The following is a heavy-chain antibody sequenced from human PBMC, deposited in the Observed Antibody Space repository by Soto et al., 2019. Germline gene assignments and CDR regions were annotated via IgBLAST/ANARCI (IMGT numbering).Heavy chain of an antibody. CDR1: GFPFSTYT. J-gene: IGHJ6*01. D-gene: IGHD2-15*01. CDR3: ARHCSGGSCSPGMDV. Sequence: GGSLTLSYPASGFPFSTYTINWVRHAPGKGLEWVSSISSINYIHYADSVRAPFTISRDNAKNSLYLQITSLRAEYGAVYYRARHCSGGSCSPGMDVWGQVTTVTVSS. CDR2: ISSINYI. V-gene: IGHV3-21*01.